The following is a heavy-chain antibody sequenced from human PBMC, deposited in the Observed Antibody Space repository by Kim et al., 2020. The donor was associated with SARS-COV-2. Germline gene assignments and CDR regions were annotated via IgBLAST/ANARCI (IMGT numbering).Heavy chain of an antibody. CDR3: ARAAQMITFGGVIVPDY. Sequence: GGSLRLSCAASGFTFSSYGMHWVRQAPGKGLEWVAVIWYDGSNKYYADSVKGRFTISRDNSKNTLYLQMNSLRAEDTAVYYCARAAQMITFGGVIVPDYWGQGTLVTVSS. CDR1: GFTFSSYG. J-gene: IGHJ4*02. D-gene: IGHD3-16*02. V-gene: IGHV3-33*01. CDR2: IWYDGSNK.